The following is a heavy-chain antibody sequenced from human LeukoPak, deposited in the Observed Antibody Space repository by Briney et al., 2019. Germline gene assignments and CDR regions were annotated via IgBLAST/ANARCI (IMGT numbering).Heavy chain of an antibody. CDR3: ARGRDYYGSGSSDY. CDR1: GFTFSSYA. V-gene: IGHV3-30*04. CDR2: ISYDGSNK. D-gene: IGHD3-10*01. J-gene: IGHJ4*02. Sequence: GRSLRLSCAASGFTFSSYAMHWVRQAPGKGLEWVAVISYDGSNKYYADSVKGRFTISRDNSKNTLYLQMNSLRAEDTAVYYCARGRDYYGSGSSDYWGQGTLVTVSS.